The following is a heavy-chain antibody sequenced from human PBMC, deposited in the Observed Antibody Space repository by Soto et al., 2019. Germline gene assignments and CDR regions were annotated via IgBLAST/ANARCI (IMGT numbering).Heavy chain of an antibody. CDR2: IYVTGAV. CDR3: ARLRIATNNYKWFDP. Sequence: SETLSLTCSVSGAALNSGNYYWSWIRQVPGKGLEWIGHIYVTGAVDYNPSLRDRITISQDTSERRFSLNLRLVTAADTAVYYCARLRIATNNYKWFDPWGQGTLVTVSS. D-gene: IGHD2-21*01. CDR1: GAALNSGNYY. V-gene: IGHV4-31*03. J-gene: IGHJ5*02.